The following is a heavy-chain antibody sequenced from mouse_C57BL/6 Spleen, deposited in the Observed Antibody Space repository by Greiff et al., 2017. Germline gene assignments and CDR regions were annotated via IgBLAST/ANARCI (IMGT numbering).Heavy chain of an antibody. D-gene: IGHD1-1*01. Sequence: VQLQQSGPELVKPGASVKMSCKASGYTFTDYNMHWVKQSHGKSLEWIGYINPNNGGTSYNQKFKGKATLTVNKSSSTAYMVLRSLTSEDSAVYYCGLFSWFAYWGQGTLVTVSA. CDR2: INPNNGGT. CDR1: GYTFTDYN. J-gene: IGHJ3*01. V-gene: IGHV1-22*01. CDR3: GLFSWFAY.